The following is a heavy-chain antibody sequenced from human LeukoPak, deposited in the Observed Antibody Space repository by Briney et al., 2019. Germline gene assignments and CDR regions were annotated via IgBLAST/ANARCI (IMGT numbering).Heavy chain of an antibody. CDR3: ARLYSSGWPLYYYYYMDV. CDR2: INPNSGNT. CDR1: GYTFTGYY. Sequence: ASVKVSCKASGYTFTGYYMHWVRQAPGQGLEWMGWINPNSGNTGYAQKFQGRVTMTRNTSISTAYMELSSLRSEDTAVYYCARLYSSGWPLYYYYYMDVWGKGTTVTISS. V-gene: IGHV1-8*02. D-gene: IGHD6-19*01. J-gene: IGHJ6*03.